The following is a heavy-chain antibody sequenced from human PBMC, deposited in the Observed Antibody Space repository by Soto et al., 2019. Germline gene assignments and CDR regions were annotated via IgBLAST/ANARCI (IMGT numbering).Heavy chain of an antibody. V-gene: IGHV1-69*06. CDR3: ATDCSGGSCYGASGMDV. J-gene: IGHJ6*02. Sequence: QMQLEQSGAEVKKPGSSVKVSCKASGDTFGTYAISWMRRAPGQSLEWMGQINAGFGATDLAQMFQGRVTITADKSTTSVYMELSSLRSDDTAVYYCATDCSGGSCYGASGMDVWGQGTTVTVSS. CDR1: GDTFGTYA. D-gene: IGHD2-15*01. CDR2: INAGFGAT.